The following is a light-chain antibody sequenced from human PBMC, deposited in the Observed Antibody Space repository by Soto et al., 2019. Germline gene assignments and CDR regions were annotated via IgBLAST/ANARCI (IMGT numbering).Light chain of an antibody. J-gene: IGKJ1*01. CDR2: SAS. CDR3: QQYGSYWT. CDR1: QSITTY. Sequence: DIQMTQSPSSLSASLGDRVAITCRASQSITTYLNWYQQKPGKAPKLLIYSASSLQGGASSRFSGSGSGTEFTLTINSLQPDDFATYYCQQYGSYWTFGQGTKV. V-gene: IGKV1-39*01.